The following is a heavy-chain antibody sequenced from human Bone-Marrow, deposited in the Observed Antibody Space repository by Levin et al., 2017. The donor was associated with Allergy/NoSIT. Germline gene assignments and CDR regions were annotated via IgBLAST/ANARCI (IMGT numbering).Heavy chain of an antibody. CDR2: IKQDGSEI. CDR3: VREER. V-gene: IGHV3-7*01. J-gene: IGHJ4*02. Sequence: GESLKISCAASGFTFGNYWMSWVRQAPGKGPEWVANIKQDGSEIYYVDSVKGRFTISRDNAKNSLYLQMNSLRAEDTAVYYGVREERWGQGTLVTVSS. CDR1: GFTFGNYW. D-gene: IGHD1-1*01.